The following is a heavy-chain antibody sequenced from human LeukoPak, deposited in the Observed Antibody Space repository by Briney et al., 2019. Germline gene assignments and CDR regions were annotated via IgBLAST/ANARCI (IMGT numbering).Heavy chain of an antibody. CDR1: GYTFTGYA. D-gene: IGHD3-10*01. CDR2: INAGNGNT. CDR3: ARFRLSGGFDH. J-gene: IGHJ5*02. V-gene: IGHV1-3*01. Sequence: SSVTVSCKASGYTFTGYAMHWVRQAPGQRLEWMGWINAGNGNTKYPQKFQGRVTITRDTSASTAYMELSSLRSEDTAVYYCARFRLSGGFDHWGQGTLVTVSS.